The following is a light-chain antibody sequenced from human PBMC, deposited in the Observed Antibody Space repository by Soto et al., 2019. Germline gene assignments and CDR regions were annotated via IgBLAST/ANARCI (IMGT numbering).Light chain of an antibody. CDR1: SSNIGAGYD. CDR2: RNN. J-gene: IGLJ1*01. CDR3: ATWDDSLNGFYV. Sequence: QSVLTQPPSVSGAPGQRVTISCTGSSSNIGAGYDVHWYQQLPGTAPKLLIYRNNQRPSGVPDRFSGSKSGTSASLAISGLRSDDEADYFCATWDDSLNGFYVFGTGTKVTVL. V-gene: IGLV1-47*01.